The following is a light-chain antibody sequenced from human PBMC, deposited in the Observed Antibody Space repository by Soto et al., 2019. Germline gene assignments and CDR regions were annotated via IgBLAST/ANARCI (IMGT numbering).Light chain of an antibody. J-gene: IGLJ1*01. CDR2: DVS. V-gene: IGLV2-14*01. Sequence: QSALTQPASVSGSPGQSITISCTGTGSDVGGYNYVSWYQQHPGKAPKLMIYDVSDRPSGASNRFSGSKSGNTASLTISGLQAEDEADYYCSSYTSSSTPWVFGTGTKVTVL. CDR1: GSDVGGYNY. CDR3: SSYTSSSTPWV.